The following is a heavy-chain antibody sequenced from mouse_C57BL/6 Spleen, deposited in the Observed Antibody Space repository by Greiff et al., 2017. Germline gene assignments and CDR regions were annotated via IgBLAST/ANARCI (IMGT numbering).Heavy chain of an antibody. CDR1: GFTLNDHI. CDR2: IYPDSGET. CDR3: SRGNYLDY. J-gene: IGHJ2*01. V-gene: IGHV1-11*01. D-gene: IGHD2-14*01. Sequence: QVQLQQSGAELASPGASVTLSCKASGFTLNDHIMNWVKQRPGQGLEWIGRIYPDSGETKYNQKFLGKATISVDRSSNTVYMQLNSLTSEDTAVYYCSRGNYLDYGGQGTTLTVSS.